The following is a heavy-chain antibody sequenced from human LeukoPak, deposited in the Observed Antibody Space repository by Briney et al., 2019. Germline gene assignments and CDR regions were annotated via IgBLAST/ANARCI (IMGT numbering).Heavy chain of an antibody. CDR2: IMEDGSKT. Sequence: GGSLRLSCAASGFTFTNFWMSWVRQAPGKGLEWVANIMEDGSKTNYVDSVKGRFTISRDNSKTSLYLHMNSLRAEDTAVYYCAKDIVGGGNDYWGRGTLVIVSS. CDR1: GFTFTNFW. CDR3: AKDIVGGGNDY. J-gene: IGHJ4*02. D-gene: IGHD2-15*01. V-gene: IGHV3-7*01.